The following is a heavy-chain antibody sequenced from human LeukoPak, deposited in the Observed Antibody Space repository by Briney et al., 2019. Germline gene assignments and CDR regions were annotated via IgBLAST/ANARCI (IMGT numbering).Heavy chain of an antibody. CDR3: AREYTGYYYYMDV. V-gene: IGHV3-66*02. CDR2: IYSGGST. CDR1: GFTVSSNY. D-gene: IGHD2/OR15-2a*01. Sequence: PGGSLRLSCAASGFTVSSNYMSWVRQAPGKGLEWASVIYSGGSTYYADSVKGRFTISRDNSKNTLYLQMNSLRAEDTAVYYCAREYTGYYYYMDVWGKGTTVTVSS. J-gene: IGHJ6*03.